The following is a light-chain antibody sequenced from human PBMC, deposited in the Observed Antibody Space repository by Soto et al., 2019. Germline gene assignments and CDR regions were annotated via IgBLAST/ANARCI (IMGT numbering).Light chain of an antibody. CDR1: SSDIGTYNY. CDR3: STYTNSIAV. Sequence: QSALTQPASVSGSPGQSITISCTGTSSDIGTYNYVSWYQQHPGKAPKLMIYEVSNRPSGVSIRFSGSKSGKTASLTISGLQAEDEAHYYCSTYTNSIAVFGGGTRSPS. CDR2: EVS. J-gene: IGLJ2*01. V-gene: IGLV2-14*01.